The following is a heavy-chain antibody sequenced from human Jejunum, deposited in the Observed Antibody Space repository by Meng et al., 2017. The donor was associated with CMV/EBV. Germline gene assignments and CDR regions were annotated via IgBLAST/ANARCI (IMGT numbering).Heavy chain of an antibody. Sequence: EFAFSNYALSWVRLTPGKGLECISSISSSGDATFYAGSVKGRFTVSRDNGKNTLYLHMSSLRAEDTALYYCAKAKGGGSLNWFDPWGQGTLVTVSS. V-gene: IGHV3-23*01. CDR2: ISSSGDAT. J-gene: IGHJ5*02. CDR3: AKAKGGGSLNWFDP. CDR1: EFAFSNYA. D-gene: IGHD6-13*01.